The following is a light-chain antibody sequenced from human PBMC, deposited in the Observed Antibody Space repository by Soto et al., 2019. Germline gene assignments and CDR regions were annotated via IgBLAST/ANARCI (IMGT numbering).Light chain of an antibody. CDR3: SSHTSGNTRV. Sequence: QSVLTQPASVSGSPGQSIAISCTGTSSDVGGYDYVSWYQQQPDKSPKLMIYEVTKRPSGVSNRFSGSKSGNTASLTISGLQAEDEADYYCSSHTSGNTRVFGTGTQLTVL. CDR2: EVT. J-gene: IGLJ1*01. V-gene: IGLV2-14*01. CDR1: SSDVGGYDY.